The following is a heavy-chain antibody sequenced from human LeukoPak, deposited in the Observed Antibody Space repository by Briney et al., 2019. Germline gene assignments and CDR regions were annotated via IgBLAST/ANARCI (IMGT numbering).Heavy chain of an antibody. CDR3: ARGRLMSPGAFDI. D-gene: IGHD2-8*01. CDR2: IIPIFGTA. Sequence: SVEVSCKASGGTFSSYAISWVRQAPGQGLEWMGGIIPIFGTANYAQKFQGRVTITTDESTSTAYMELSSLRSEDTAVYYCARGRLMSPGAFDIWGQGTMVTVSS. J-gene: IGHJ3*02. V-gene: IGHV1-69*05. CDR1: GGTFSSYA.